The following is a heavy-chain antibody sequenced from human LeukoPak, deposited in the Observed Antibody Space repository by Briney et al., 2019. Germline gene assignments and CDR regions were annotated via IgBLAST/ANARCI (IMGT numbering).Heavy chain of an antibody. CDR2: IYYSGSI. Sequence: PSETLSLTCTVSGGSISSSNYYWGWIRQPPGKGLGWIGSIYYSGSIYYNPSLKSRVTISVDTSKNQFSLKVRSVTAADTAVYYCARLAARLSWFDPWGQGTLVTVSS. J-gene: IGHJ5*02. CDR3: ARLAARLSWFDP. V-gene: IGHV4-39*01. D-gene: IGHD5-12*01. CDR1: GGSISSSNYY.